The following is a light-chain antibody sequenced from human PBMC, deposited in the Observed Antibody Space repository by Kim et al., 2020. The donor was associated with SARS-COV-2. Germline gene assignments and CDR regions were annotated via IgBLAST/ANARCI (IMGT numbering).Light chain of an antibody. Sequence: DIQMTQSQSSLAASVGDRVTIACRASQSISTYLNWYQQKPGKAPKLLIYAASSLQSGVPSRFSGSGSGTDFTLTISSLQPEDFATYYCQQSHTTPVLTFGGGTKLEI. CDR1: QSISTY. V-gene: IGKV1-39*01. CDR2: AAS. J-gene: IGKJ4*01. CDR3: QQSHTTPVLT.